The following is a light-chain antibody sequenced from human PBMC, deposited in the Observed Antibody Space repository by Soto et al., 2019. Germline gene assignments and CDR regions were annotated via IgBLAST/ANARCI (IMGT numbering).Light chain of an antibody. V-gene: IGLV2-14*01. CDR1: SSDVGGYKY. CDR3: SSYTSSSTLV. J-gene: IGLJ3*02. Sequence: QSALTQPASVSGSPGQSITTSCTGTSSDVGGYKYVSWYQQHPGKAPKLMIYEVSNRPSGVSNRFSGSKSGNTASLTISGLQAEDEADYYCSSYTSSSTLVFGGGTKLTVL. CDR2: EVS.